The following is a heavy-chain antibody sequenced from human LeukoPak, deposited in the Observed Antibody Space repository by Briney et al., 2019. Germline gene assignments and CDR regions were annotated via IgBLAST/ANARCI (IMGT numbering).Heavy chain of an antibody. V-gene: IGHV4-61*01. CDR3: ARVMITFGGVIVNWFDP. J-gene: IGHJ5*02. D-gene: IGHD3-16*02. CDR2: IYYSGST. CDR1: GGSVSGGSYY. Sequence: PSETLSLTCTVSGGSVSGGSYYWSWIRQPPGKGLEWIGYIYYSGSTNYNPSLKSRVTISVDTSKNQFSLKLSSVTAADTAVYYCARVMITFGGVIVNWFDPWGQGTLVTVSS.